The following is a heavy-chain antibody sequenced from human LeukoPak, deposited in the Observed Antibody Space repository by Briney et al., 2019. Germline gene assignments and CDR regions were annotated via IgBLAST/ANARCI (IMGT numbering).Heavy chain of an antibody. V-gene: IGHV1-2*02. J-gene: IGHJ5*02. Sequence: GASVKVSCKASGYTFTGYYMHWVRQAPGQGLEWMAWINPNSGGTNYAQKFQGRVTMTRDTSISTAYMELSRLRSDDTAVYYCARDYSSIAPTLGFDPWGQGSLVTVSS. CDR2: INPNSGGT. D-gene: IGHD6-6*01. CDR3: ARDYSSIAPTLGFDP. CDR1: GYTFTGYY.